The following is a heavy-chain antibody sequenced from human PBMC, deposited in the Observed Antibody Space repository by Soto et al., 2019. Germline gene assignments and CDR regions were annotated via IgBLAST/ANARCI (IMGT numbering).Heavy chain of an antibody. CDR3: ARDCEWSGRGYNWFDP. Sequence: QVQLVQSGAEVKKPGSSVKVSCKASGGTFSSYAISWVRQAPGQGLELMGGIIPIFGTATYAQKFQGRVTITADKSTSTAYMERSSLRSEDTAVYYCARDCEWSGRGYNWFDPWGQGTLVTVSS. CDR2: IIPIFGTA. V-gene: IGHV1-69*06. CDR1: GGTFSSYA. J-gene: IGHJ5*02. D-gene: IGHD3-3*01.